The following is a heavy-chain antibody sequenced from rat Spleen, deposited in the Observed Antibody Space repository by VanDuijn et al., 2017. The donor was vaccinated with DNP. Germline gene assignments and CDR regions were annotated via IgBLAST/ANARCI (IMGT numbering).Heavy chain of an antibody. D-gene: IGHD1-6*01. CDR1: GITFSDHN. Sequence: EVQLVESGGGLVQPGRSLKLSCAVSGITFSDHNMAWVRQAPKKGLEWVATITYDGGNTYYRDSVKGRFTISRDNARGIIYLQMNSLRSEDTATYYCARMYTTDYYWYFDFWGPGTVVTVSS. V-gene: IGHV5-7*01. J-gene: IGHJ1*01. CDR2: ITYDGGNT. CDR3: ARMYTTDYYWYFDF.